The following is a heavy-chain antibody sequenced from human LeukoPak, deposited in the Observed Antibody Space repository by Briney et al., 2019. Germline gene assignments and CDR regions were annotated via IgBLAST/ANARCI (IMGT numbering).Heavy chain of an antibody. J-gene: IGHJ4*02. CDR2: VYYTGST. Sequence: PSETLSLTCTVSGGSISIYYWSWIRRPPGKGLEWIGYVYYTGSTKYNPSLKSRVTISVDTSKNQFSLKLSSVTAADMAVYYCARHSGFYDSSDWGQGTLVTVSS. D-gene: IGHD3-22*01. CDR3: ARHSGFYDSSD. CDR1: GGSISIYY. V-gene: IGHV4-59*08.